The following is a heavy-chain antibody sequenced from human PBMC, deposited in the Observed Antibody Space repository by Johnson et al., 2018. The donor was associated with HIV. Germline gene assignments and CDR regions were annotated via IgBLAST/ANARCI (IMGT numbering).Heavy chain of an antibody. D-gene: IGHD5-18*01. V-gene: IGHV3-20*04. Sequence: VHLVESGGGVVRPGGSLRLSCAASGFTFDDYAMHWVRQAPGKGLEWVSLITWDGGSTGYADSVKGRFTISRDNAKNSLYLQMNSLRAEDTALYYCARADTAMVRGAFDIWGQGTMVTVSS. CDR3: ARADTAMVRGAFDI. J-gene: IGHJ3*02. CDR1: GFTFDDYA. CDR2: ITWDGGST.